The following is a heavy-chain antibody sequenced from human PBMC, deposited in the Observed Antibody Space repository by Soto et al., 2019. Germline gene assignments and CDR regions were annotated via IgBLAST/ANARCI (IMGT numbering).Heavy chain of an antibody. CDR2: MHPNSGIT. CDR3: AVGFRSGWVFDY. J-gene: IGHJ4*02. V-gene: IGHV1-8*01. D-gene: IGHD6-19*01. CDR1: GYTFTSSD. Sequence: QVQLVQSGAEVKKPGASVKVSCKASGYTFTSSDISWVRQATGQGLEWLGWMHPNSGITGYTQKFQGRVTMTRNNSISTAYMELSSLRSEDTAVYYCAVGFRSGWVFDYWGQGALVTVSS.